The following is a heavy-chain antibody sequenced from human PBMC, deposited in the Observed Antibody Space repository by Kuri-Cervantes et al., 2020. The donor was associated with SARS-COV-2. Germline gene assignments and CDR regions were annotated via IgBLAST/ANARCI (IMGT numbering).Heavy chain of an antibody. CDR1: GGSISSPGYY. J-gene: IGHJ5*02. V-gene: IGHV4-39*07. CDR2: IYYSGST. CDR3: VKGGARITNSGVVIANWFDP. Sequence: ESLKISCAVYGGSISSPGYYWGWIRQAPGKGLEWIGSIYYSGSTYYNPSLKSRVTISIDTSKNQFSLKLSSVTAADTAVYYCVKGGARITNSGVVIANWFDPWGQGTLVTVSS. D-gene: IGHD3-3*01.